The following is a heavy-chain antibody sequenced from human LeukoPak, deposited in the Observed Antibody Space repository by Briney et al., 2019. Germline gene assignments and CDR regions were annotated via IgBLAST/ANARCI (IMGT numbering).Heavy chain of an antibody. CDR1: GFTFSSYA. D-gene: IGHD2-2*01. CDR3: AREGSYRSSTSSFDY. Sequence: GGSLRLSCAASGFTFSSYAMSWVRQAPGKGLEWVSSISSSSSYIYYADSVEGRFTISRDNAKNSLYLQMNSLRAEDTAVYYCAREGSYRSSTSSFDYWGQGTLVTVSS. CDR2: ISSSSSYI. V-gene: IGHV3-21*01. J-gene: IGHJ4*02.